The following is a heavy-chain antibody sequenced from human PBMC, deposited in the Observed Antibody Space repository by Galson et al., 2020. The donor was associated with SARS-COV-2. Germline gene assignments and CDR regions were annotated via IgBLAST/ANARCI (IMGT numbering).Heavy chain of an antibody. V-gene: IGHV1-18*01. J-gene: IGHJ4*02. CDR2: ISVYNGDT. D-gene: IGHD3-10*01. Sequence: ASVKVSCKATGYVFSSYDISWVRQAPGQGLEWVGWISVYNGDTNHAQKVQGRVTMTTDTSTSTAYMELRSLRSDDTAVYYCARGGSGWVPYDYLGQGTLVTVSS. CDR3: ARGGSGWVPYDY. CDR1: GYVFSSYD.